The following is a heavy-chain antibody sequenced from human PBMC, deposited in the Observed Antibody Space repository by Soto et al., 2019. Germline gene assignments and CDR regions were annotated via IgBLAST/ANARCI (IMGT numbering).Heavy chain of an antibody. Sequence: SGPTLVNPTQTLTLTFIFSGFSLRTSGVGVGWIRQPPGKALELLGFIYWNDDKRYSPSLKSRLTITKDTSNNQVVLTMTNMNPVDTATYYCSKSGSSGWYGLFDPWGQGTLVTVSS. CDR1: GFSLRTSGVG. D-gene: IGHD6-19*01. CDR3: SKSGSSGWYGLFDP. CDR2: IYWNDDK. J-gene: IGHJ5*02. V-gene: IGHV2-5*01.